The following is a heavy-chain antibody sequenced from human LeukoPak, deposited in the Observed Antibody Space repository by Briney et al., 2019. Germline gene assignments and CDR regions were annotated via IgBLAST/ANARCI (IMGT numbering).Heavy chain of an antibody. J-gene: IGHJ4*02. CDR1: GYTFTSYG. Sequence: VASVKVSCKASGYTFTSYGVSWVRQAPGQGLEWMGWISAYNGNTNYAQKLQGRVTMTTDTSTSTAYMELRSLRSDDTAVYYCARDIGKLWFGELLEYWGQGTLVTVSS. D-gene: IGHD3-10*01. CDR2: ISAYNGNT. V-gene: IGHV1-18*01. CDR3: ARDIGKLWFGELLEY.